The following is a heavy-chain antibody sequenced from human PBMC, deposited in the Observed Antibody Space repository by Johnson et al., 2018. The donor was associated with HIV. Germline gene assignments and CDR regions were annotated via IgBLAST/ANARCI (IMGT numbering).Heavy chain of an antibody. J-gene: IGHJ3*02. CDR2: IKQDGSEK. CDR3: ARDPGSITMVRGDAFDI. V-gene: IGHV3-7*01. CDR1: GFTVSSNY. Sequence: VQLVESGGGLVQPGGSLRLSCAASGFTVSSNYMSWVRQAPGKGLEWVANIKQDGSEKYYVDSVKGRFTISRDYSKNTLYLQMNSLRVDDTAIYYCARDPGSITMVRGDAFDIWGQGTMVTVSS. D-gene: IGHD3-10*01.